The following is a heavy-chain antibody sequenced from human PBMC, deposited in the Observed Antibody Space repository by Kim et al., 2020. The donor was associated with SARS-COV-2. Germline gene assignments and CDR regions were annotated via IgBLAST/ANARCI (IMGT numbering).Heavy chain of an antibody. D-gene: IGHD3-10*01. CDR3: ARGSYYYGSGRYPLYGMDV. V-gene: IGHV4-34*01. J-gene: IGHJ6*02. Sequence: RRVTISVDTSKNQFSLKLSSVTAADTAVYYCARGSYYYGSGRYPLYGMDVWGQGTTVTVSS.